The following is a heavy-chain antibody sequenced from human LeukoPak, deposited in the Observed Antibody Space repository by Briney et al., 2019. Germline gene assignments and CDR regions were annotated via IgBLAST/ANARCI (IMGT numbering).Heavy chain of an antibody. CDR2: ISYDGSNK. CDR1: GFTFSSYA. J-gene: IGHJ4*02. Sequence: QSGRSLRLSCAASGFTFSSYAMHWVRQAPGKGLEWVAVISYDGSNKYYADSVKGRFTISRDNSKNTLYLQMNSLRAEDTAVYYCASRYSSSWLIGYWGQGTLVTVSS. V-gene: IGHV3-30-3*01. CDR3: ASRYSSSWLIGY. D-gene: IGHD6-13*01.